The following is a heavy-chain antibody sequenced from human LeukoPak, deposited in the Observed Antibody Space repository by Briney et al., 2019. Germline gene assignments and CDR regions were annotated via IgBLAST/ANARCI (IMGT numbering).Heavy chain of an antibody. D-gene: IGHD5-18*01. CDR3: ATAEKGYSYGYLGY. Sequence: PGRSLRLSCAASGFTFSSYVMHWVRQAPGKGLEWVAVISYDGSNKYYADSVKGRFTISRDNSKNTLYLQMNSLRAEDTAVYYCATAEKGYSYGYLGYWGQGTLVTVSS. CDR2: ISYDGSNK. CDR1: GFTFSSYV. V-gene: IGHV3-30*03. J-gene: IGHJ4*02.